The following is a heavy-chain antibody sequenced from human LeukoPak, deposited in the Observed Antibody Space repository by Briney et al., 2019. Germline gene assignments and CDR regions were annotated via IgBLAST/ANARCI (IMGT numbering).Heavy chain of an antibody. CDR2: ISSNGGST. Sequence: PGGSLRLSCAASGFTFSSYAMHWVRQAPGKGLEYVSAISSNGGSTYYANSVKGRFTISRDNSKNTLYLQMGSLRAEDMAVYYCARVPAQKWELLDPPDYWGQGTLVTVSS. J-gene: IGHJ4*02. D-gene: IGHD1-26*01. CDR1: GFTFSSYA. V-gene: IGHV3-64*01. CDR3: ARVPAQKWELLDPPDY.